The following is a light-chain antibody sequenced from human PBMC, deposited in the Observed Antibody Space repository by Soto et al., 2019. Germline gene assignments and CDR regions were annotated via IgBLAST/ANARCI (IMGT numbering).Light chain of an antibody. CDR3: SSYTSSSALVV. J-gene: IGLJ2*01. Sequence: QSALTQPASVSGSPGQSVTISCTGTSSNVGGYNYVPWYQQHPGKAPKLIIYDVSNRPSGVSNRFSGSKSGNTASLTISGLHAEDAADYYCSSYTSSSALVVFGGGTKLTVL. CDR2: DVS. CDR1: SSNVGGYNY. V-gene: IGLV2-14*01.